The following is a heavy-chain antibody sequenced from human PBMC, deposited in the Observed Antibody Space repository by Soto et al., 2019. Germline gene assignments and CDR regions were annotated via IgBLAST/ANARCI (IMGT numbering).Heavy chain of an antibody. J-gene: IGHJ4*02. D-gene: IGHD3-10*01. Sequence: QVQLVESGGGVVQPGRSLRLSCAASGFLFTSYGMHWVREGPDKGLEWVAIISYDGSDKYYADSVKGRFTISRDNSKITLYLQMNSLRPEDTALYYCVGGQYYFDYRGQGTLVIVSS. CDR1: GFLFTSYG. CDR3: VGGQYYFDY. V-gene: IGHV3-30*03. CDR2: ISYDGSDK.